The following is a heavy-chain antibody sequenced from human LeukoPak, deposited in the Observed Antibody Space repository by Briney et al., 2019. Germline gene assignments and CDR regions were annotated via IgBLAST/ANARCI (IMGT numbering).Heavy chain of an antibody. CDR1: GGTFSSYA. CDR2: IVPIFGTA. D-gene: IGHD3-22*01. J-gene: IGHJ5*02. Sequence: SVKVSCKASGGTFSSYAISWVRQAPGQGLEWMGGIVPIFGTANYAQKFQGRVTITADESTSTAYMELSSLRSEDTAVYYCARDQLKDRYYYDSSGYYPWGQGTLVTVSS. V-gene: IGHV1-69*13. CDR3: ARDQLKDRYYYDSSGYYP.